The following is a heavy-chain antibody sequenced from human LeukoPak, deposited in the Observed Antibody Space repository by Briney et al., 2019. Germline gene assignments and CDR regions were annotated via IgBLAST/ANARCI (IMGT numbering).Heavy chain of an antibody. CDR2: IYPGDSDI. D-gene: IGHD5-24*01. Sequence: GESLKISCKASGYNFPTYWIGWVRQMPGKGLEWMGIIYPGDSDIRYSPSFQGQVTISVDKSITTAYLRWSSLKASDTAMYYCARILGYNYDAFDIWGQGTMVTVSS. J-gene: IGHJ3*02. CDR1: GYNFPTYW. V-gene: IGHV5-51*01. CDR3: ARILGYNYDAFDI.